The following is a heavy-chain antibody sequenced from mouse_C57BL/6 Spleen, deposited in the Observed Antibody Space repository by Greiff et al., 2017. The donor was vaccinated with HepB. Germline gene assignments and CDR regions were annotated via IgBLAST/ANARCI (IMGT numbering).Heavy chain of an antibody. CDR2: INPSTGGT. J-gene: IGHJ4*01. CDR3: ARWRLLAMDY. CDR1: GYSFTGYY. Sequence: EVQLQESGPELVKPGASVKISCKASGYSFTGYYMNWVKQSPEKSLEWIGEINPSTGGTTYNQKFKAKATLTVDKSSSTAYMQLKSLTSEDSAVYYCARWRLLAMDYWGQGTSVTVSS. D-gene: IGHD3-2*02. V-gene: IGHV1-42*01.